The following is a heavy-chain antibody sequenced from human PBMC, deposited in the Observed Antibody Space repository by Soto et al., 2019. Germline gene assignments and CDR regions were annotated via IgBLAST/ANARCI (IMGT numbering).Heavy chain of an antibody. D-gene: IGHD1-26*01. CDR3: ARATTSGSYDY. CDR2: IYYSGST. J-gene: IGHJ4*02. CDR1: GGSISSYY. V-gene: IGHV4-59*01. Sequence: QVQLQESGPGLVKPSETLSLTCTVSGGSISSYYWSWIRQPPGKGLEWIGYIYYSGSTNCNPSLKSRVTISVDTSKNQFSLKLSSVTAADTAVYYCARATTSGSYDYWGQGTLVTVSS.